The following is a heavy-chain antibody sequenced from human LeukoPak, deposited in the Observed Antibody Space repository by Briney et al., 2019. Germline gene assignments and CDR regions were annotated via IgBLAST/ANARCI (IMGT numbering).Heavy chain of an antibody. CDR2: ISYGGSNK. CDR3: AKGPYGDYDY. CDR1: GFTFSSYG. J-gene: IGHJ4*02. V-gene: IGHV3-30*18. D-gene: IGHD4-17*01. Sequence: PGRSLRLSCAASGFTFSSYGMHWVRQAPGKGLEWVAVISYGGSNKYYADSVKGRFTISRDNSKNTLYLQMNSLRAEDTAVYYCAKGPYGDYDYWGQGTLVTVSS.